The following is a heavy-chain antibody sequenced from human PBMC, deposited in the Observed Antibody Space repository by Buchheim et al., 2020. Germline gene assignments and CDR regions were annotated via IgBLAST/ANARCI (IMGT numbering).Heavy chain of an antibody. J-gene: IGHJ6*02. CDR3: AKDQYYDFWSGYQNYYGMDV. CDR2: ISYDGSNK. Sequence: QVQLVESGGGVVQPGRSLRLSCAASGFTFSSYGMHWVRQAPGKGLEWVAVISYDGSNKYYADSVKGRFTISRDNSKNTLYLQMNCLRAEDTAVYYCAKDQYYDFWSGYQNYYGMDVWGQGTT. D-gene: IGHD3-3*01. CDR1: GFTFSSYG. V-gene: IGHV3-30*18.